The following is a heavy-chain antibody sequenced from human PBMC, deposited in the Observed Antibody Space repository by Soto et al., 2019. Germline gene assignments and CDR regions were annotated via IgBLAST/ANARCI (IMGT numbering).Heavy chain of an antibody. J-gene: IGHJ6*03. Sequence: SSETLPLTCAFYGWSFSGYYWILIRQPPGKGLEWIGEINHSGSTNYNPSLKSRVTISVDTSKNQFSLKLSSVTAADTAVYYCARAPATMVRGVYYYYYYMDVWGKGTTVTVSS. CDR1: GWSFSGYY. CDR3: ARAPATMVRGVYYYYYYMDV. D-gene: IGHD3-10*01. CDR2: INHSGST. V-gene: IGHV4-34*01.